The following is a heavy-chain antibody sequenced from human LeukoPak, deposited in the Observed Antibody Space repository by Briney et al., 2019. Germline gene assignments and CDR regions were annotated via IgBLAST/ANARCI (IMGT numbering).Heavy chain of an antibody. D-gene: IGHD3-10*01. CDR2: INQDGSEK. CDR3: ARDLNYYGSGSYYFYYGMDV. V-gene: IGHV3-7*01. CDR1: GFTFSSYW. J-gene: IGHJ6*02. Sequence: QPGGSLRLSCAASGFTFSSYWMTWVRQAPGKGLEWVANINQDGSEKYFVDSVKGRFTISRDNAKNSLYLQMNSLRAEDTAVYYCARDLNYYGSGSYYFYYGMDVWGQGTTVTVSS.